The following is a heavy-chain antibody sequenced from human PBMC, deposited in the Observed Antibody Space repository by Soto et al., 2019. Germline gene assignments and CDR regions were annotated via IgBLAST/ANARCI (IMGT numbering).Heavy chain of an antibody. CDR3: ASTLWFGDSHQFDP. Sequence: PSETLSLTCTVSGGSISSGYYYWSWIRQPPGKGLEWIGYIYYSGSTYYNPSLKSRVTISVDTSKNQFSLKLSSVTAADTAVYYCASTLWFGDSHQFDPWGQGTLVTVSS. CDR1: GGSISSGYYY. CDR2: IYYSGST. J-gene: IGHJ5*02. V-gene: IGHV4-30-4*01. D-gene: IGHD3-10*01.